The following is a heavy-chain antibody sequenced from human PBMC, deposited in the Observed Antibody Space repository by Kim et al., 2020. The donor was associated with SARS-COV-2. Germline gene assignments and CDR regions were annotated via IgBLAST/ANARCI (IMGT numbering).Heavy chain of an antibody. J-gene: IGHJ4*02. CDR1: GGSISSSNYY. V-gene: IGHV4-39*07. Sequence: SETLSLTCTVSGGSISSSNYYWGWIRQPPGKGLEWIGSIYYSGSTYYNPSLQSRVTISVDTSKNQFSLKLSSVTAADTGVFYCARVVGSSGWYAGFDDWGQGKLVTVSS. CDR2: IYYSGST. D-gene: IGHD6-19*01. CDR3: ARVVGSSGWYAGFDD.